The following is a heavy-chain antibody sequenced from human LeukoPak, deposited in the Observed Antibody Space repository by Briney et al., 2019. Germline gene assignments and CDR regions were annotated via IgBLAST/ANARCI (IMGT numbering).Heavy chain of an antibody. CDR1: GGSISSYY. CDR2: IYYSGST. CDR3: ARGGYCSGGSCYSLDDAFDI. J-gene: IGHJ3*02. D-gene: IGHD2-15*01. Sequence: SETLSLTCTVSGGSISSYYWSWIRQPPGKGLEWIGYIYYSGSTNYNPSLKSRVTISVGTSKNQFSLKLSSVTAADTAVYYCARGGYCSGGSCYSLDDAFDIWGQGTMVTVSS. V-gene: IGHV4-59*08.